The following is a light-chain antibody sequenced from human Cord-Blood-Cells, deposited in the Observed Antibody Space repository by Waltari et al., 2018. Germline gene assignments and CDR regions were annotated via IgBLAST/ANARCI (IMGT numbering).Light chain of an antibody. CDR3: QQYNNWPLT. J-gene: IGKJ4*01. Sequence: EIVMTQSPATLSVSPGERANLSCRASQSVSSNLAWYQQKPGQAPRVLIYGASTRATGIPARFSGSGSGTEFTLTISSLQSEDFAVYYCQQYNNWPLTFGGGTKVEIK. V-gene: IGKV3-15*01. CDR2: GAS. CDR1: QSVSSN.